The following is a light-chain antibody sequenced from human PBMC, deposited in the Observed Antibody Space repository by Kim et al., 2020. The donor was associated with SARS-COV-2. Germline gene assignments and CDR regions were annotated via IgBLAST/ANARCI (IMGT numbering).Light chain of an antibody. CDR3: QAWDSSTVV. CDR1: ELGNKF. CDR2: QYN. V-gene: IGLV3-1*01. J-gene: IGLJ2*01. Sequence: MSPSHPASIPCSGDELGNKFSCWYQQTPSPSPVLVFYQYNKRPSGIPARFSCSNSGNAAPLTIRGTQAMDEADYCCQAWDSSTVVFGGGTQLTVL.